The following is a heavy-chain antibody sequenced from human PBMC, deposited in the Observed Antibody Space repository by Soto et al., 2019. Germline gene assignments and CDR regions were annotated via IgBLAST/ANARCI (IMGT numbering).Heavy chain of an antibody. CDR1: GGSISSGGYY. CDR3: ARSPEATVTAFDY. Sequence: QVQLQESGPGLVKLSQTLSLTCTVSGGSISSGGYYWSWIRQHPGKGLEWFGYIYYSGSTYYNPSLKSRVTISVDTSKNQFSLKLSSVTAADTAVYYCARSPEATVTAFDYWGQGTLVTVSS. CDR2: IYYSGST. V-gene: IGHV4-31*03. D-gene: IGHD4-17*01. J-gene: IGHJ4*02.